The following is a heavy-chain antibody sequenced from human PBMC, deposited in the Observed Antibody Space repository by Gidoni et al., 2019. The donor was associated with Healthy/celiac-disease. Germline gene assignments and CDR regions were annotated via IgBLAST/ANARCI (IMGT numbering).Heavy chain of an antibody. D-gene: IGHD5-12*01. J-gene: IGHJ4*02. CDR3: ARDSREMATEPPDY. Sequence: EVQLVESGGGLVKPGGSLRLSCAASGFTFSSYSMNWVRQAPGKGLEWVSSISSSSSYIYYADSVKGRFTISRDNAKNSLYLQMNSLRAEDTAVYYCARDSREMATEPPDYWGQGTLVTVSS. CDR1: GFTFSSYS. V-gene: IGHV3-21*01. CDR2: ISSSSSYI.